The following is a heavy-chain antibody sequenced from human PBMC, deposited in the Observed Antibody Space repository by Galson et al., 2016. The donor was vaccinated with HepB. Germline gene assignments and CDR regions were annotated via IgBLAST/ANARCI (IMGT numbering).Heavy chain of an antibody. CDR1: GFTVISHY. D-gene: IGHD6-19*01. Sequence: SLRLSCAASGFTVISHYMSWVRQAPGKGLEWVSIIYNGGETYYADSLKGRFTISRDNSKNTLYLQMNSLRAEDTAMYYCATDHGPSGWLNWGQGTLVIVSS. J-gene: IGHJ1*01. CDR2: IYNGGET. V-gene: IGHV3-53*01. CDR3: ATDHGPSGWLN.